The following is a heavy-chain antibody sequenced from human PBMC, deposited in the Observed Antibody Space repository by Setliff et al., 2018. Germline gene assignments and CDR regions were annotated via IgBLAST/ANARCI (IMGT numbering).Heavy chain of an antibody. J-gene: IGHJ6*03. CDR1: GFTFSSYW. Sequence: GSLRLSCAASGFTFSSYWMSWVRQAPGKGLEWVANINQDGSEKYYVDSVRGRFTISRDNAKNSLYLQMNSLRADDAAVYFCARDSSGSYYNVYYYYCYYMDVWGKGTTVTVSS. CDR3: ARDSSGSYYNVYYYYCYYMDV. V-gene: IGHV3-7*01. D-gene: IGHD3-10*01. CDR2: INQDGSEK.